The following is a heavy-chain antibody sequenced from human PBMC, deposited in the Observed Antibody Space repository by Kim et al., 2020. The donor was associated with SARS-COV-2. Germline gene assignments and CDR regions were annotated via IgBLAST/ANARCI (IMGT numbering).Heavy chain of an antibody. Sequence: SQTLSLTCAISWDSVSSNSAAWNWIRQSPSRGLEWLGRTYYRSRWYNDYAVFVKGRITVNAETSKNLFSLQLHSMTPEDTAFYYCARSLGYFDYWGQGTLVTVSS. CDR3: ARSLGYFDY. J-gene: IGHJ4*02. D-gene: IGHD3-16*01. V-gene: IGHV6-1*01. CDR1: WDSVSSNSAA. CDR2: TYYRSRWYN.